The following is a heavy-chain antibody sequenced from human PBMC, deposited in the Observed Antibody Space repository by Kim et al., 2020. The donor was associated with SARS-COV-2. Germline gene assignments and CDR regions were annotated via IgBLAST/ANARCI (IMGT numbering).Heavy chain of an antibody. J-gene: IGHJ4*02. Sequence: GGSLRLSCAASGFTFSSYAMSWVRQAPGKGLEWVSAISGSGGITYYADSVKGRFTISRDNSKNTLYLQMNRLRAEDTAVYYCAKVGGYYGSGSYYIHYFDYWGQGTLVTVSS. D-gene: IGHD3-10*01. V-gene: IGHV3-23*01. CDR3: AKVGGYYGSGSYYIHYFDY. CDR1: GFTFSSYA. CDR2: ISGSGGIT.